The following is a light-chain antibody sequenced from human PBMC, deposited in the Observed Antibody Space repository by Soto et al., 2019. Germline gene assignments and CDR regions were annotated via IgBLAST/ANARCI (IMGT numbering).Light chain of an antibody. V-gene: IGKV3-20*01. Sequence: EILLTQSPGTLSLSPGERATLSCRASQSVSSSYLAWYQQKPGQAPRLLIYGASGRATGIPARVRGSGSGTDFTLTICRLEPEDFAVYFCQQYNNWPPDTFGQGTRLEIK. J-gene: IGKJ5*01. CDR1: QSVSSSY. CDR3: QQYNNWPPDT. CDR2: GAS.